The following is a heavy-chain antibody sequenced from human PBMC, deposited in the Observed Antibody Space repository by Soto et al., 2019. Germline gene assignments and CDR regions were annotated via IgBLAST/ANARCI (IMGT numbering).Heavy chain of an antibody. J-gene: IGHJ6*02. CDR1: GYTFTSYD. CDR3: ASETPSYGMDV. V-gene: IGHV1-8*01. Sequence: QVQLVQSGAEVKKPGASVKVSCKASGYTFTSYDINWVRQATGQGLERMGWMNPNSGNTGYAQKFQGRVTMTRNTSIRTAYMELSSLRSENTAVYYCASETPSYGMDVWGQGTTVTVSS. CDR2: MNPNSGNT.